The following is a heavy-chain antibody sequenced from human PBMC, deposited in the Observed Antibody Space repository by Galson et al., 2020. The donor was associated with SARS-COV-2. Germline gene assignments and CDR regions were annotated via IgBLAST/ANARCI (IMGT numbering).Heavy chain of an antibody. CDR3: ARDTYYYGSGTYYYYGMDV. CDR1: GYSFTSYW. D-gene: IGHD3-10*01. CDR2: IYPGDSDT. V-gene: IGHV5-51*01. J-gene: IGHJ6*02. Sequence: GESLKISCTGSGYSFTSYWIGWVRQMPGKRLAWMGIIYPGDSDTRYSPSFQGQVTISADKSISTAYLQWSSLKASDTAMYYCARDTYYYGSGTYYYYGMDVWGQGTTVTVSS.